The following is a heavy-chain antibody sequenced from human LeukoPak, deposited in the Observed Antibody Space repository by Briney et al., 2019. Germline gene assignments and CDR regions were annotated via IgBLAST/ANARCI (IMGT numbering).Heavy chain of an antibody. CDR2: ISAYNGNT. V-gene: IGHV1-18*01. D-gene: IGHD3-22*01. CDR3: ARGTKAIPYYYDSGGYSRPTFLLGY. CDR1: GYTFTSYG. J-gene: IGHJ4*02. Sequence: ASVKVSCKASGYTFTSYGISWVRQAPGQGLEWMGWISAYNGNTNYAQKLQGRVTMTRDTSISTAYMELSRLRSDDTAVYYCARGTKAIPYYYDSGGYSRPTFLLGYWGQGTLVTVSS.